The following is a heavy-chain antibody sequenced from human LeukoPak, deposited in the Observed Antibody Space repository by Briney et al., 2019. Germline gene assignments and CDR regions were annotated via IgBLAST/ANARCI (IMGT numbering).Heavy chain of an antibody. Sequence: GASVKVSCKASGYTFTSYDINWVRQATGQGLEWMGWMNPNSGNTGYAQKSQGRVTMTRNTSISTAYMELSSLRSEDTAVYYCARPNSVLRFLEWPKGGYYYYYMDVWGKGTTVTVSS. J-gene: IGHJ6*03. V-gene: IGHV1-8*01. CDR2: MNPNSGNT. CDR1: GYTFTSYD. D-gene: IGHD3-3*01. CDR3: ARPNSVLRFLEWPKGGYYYYYMDV.